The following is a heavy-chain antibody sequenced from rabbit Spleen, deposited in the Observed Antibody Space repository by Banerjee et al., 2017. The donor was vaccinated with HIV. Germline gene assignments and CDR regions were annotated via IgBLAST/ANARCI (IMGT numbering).Heavy chain of an antibody. V-gene: IGHV1S45*01. Sequence: QEQLVESGGGLVQPGASLTLTCTASGVSFSFSSYMCWVRQAPGKGLEWIACIDSGSSGFTYYATWAKGRFTCSKTSSTTVTLQMTRLTAADTATYFCARDTSSSFSSYGMDLWGPGTLVTVS. J-gene: IGHJ6*01. CDR3: ARDTSSSFSSYGMDL. CDR1: GVSFSFSSY. CDR2: IDSGSSGFT. D-gene: IGHD1-1*01.